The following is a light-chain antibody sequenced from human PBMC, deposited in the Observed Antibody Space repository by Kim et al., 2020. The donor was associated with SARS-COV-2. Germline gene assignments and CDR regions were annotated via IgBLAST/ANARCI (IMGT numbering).Light chain of an antibody. CDR2: EVT. CDR3: ISYTGRNTFV. V-gene: IGLV2-18*02. CDR1: SSDVGGYNR. J-gene: IGLJ1*01. Sequence: QSALTQPPSVSGSPGQPVTISCTGTSSDVGGYNRVSWYKQSPGTAPKLIIYEVTHRPSGIPDRFSGSKSGNTASLHISGLQADDEADYYCISYTGRNTFVFGTGTTVTVL.